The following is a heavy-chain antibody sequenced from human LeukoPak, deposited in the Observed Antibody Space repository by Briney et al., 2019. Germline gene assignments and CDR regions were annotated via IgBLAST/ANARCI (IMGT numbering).Heavy chain of an antibody. Sequence: PGGSLRLSCAASGFTFSSYSMNWVRQAPGKGLEWVASIRYNGNNQYYADSVKGRFPISRDNAKNTVYLQMNSLKGDDTAVYYCAKDSAFYYIDVWGKGTTVIISS. CDR3: AKDSAFYYIDV. J-gene: IGHJ6*03. D-gene: IGHD3-10*01. CDR2: IRYNGNNQ. V-gene: IGHV3-30*02. CDR1: GFTFSSYS.